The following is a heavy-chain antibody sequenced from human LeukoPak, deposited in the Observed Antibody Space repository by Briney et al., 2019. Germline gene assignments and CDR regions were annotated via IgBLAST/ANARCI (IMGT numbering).Heavy chain of an antibody. Sequence: SETLSLTCAVSGGSISSGGYSWSWIRQPPGKGLEWIGYIYYSGSTSYNPSLKSRVTISVDTSKNQFSLKLSSVTAADTAVYYCARVRDDYGGSLWGQGTLVTVSS. V-gene: IGHV4-61*08. D-gene: IGHD4-23*01. CDR2: IYYSGST. CDR1: GGSISSGGYS. J-gene: IGHJ4*02. CDR3: ARVRDDYGGSL.